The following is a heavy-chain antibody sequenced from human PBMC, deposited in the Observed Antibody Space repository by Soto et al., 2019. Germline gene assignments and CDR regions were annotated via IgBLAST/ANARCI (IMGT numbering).Heavy chain of an antibody. V-gene: IGHV3-74*03. CDR1: GFTFRTSW. J-gene: IGHJ4*02. CDR2: INDDGSTT. D-gene: IGHD4-4*01. Sequence: EVQLVESGGGLVQPGGSLRLSCAASGFTFRTSWMYWVRQPPGKGLVWVSGINDDGSTTTYADSVKGRFTISRDNAKNTLFMQMDRLGAVDMGVYYCARGNSGPRYWGQGTVVTVSS. CDR3: ARGNSGPRY.